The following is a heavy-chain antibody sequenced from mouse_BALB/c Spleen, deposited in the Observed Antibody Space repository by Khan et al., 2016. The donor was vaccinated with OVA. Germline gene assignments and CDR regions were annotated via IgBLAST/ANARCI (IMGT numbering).Heavy chain of an antibody. Sequence: EVQLQESGGGLVQPGGSRKLSCAASGFTFSSFGMHWVRQAPEKGLEWVAYISSGSSTIYYADTVKGRFTISRDNPKNTLFLQMTSLRSEDTAMYYCVSSKWDYWGQGTTLTVSS. D-gene: IGHD1-3*01. CDR2: ISSGSSTI. J-gene: IGHJ2*01. CDR3: VSSKWDY. V-gene: IGHV5-17*02. CDR1: GFTFSSFG.